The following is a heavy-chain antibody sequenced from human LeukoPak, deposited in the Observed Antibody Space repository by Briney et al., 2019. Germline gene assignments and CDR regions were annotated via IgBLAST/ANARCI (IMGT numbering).Heavy chain of an antibody. V-gene: IGHV4-38-2*02. Sequence: SETLSLTCTVSGDYITRGYYWGWIRPPPGKGLEWIGTIYHSGSTYYNPSLKSRVTISVDTSKNQFSLKLSSVTAADTAVYYCARAGSHSSGLDYWGQGTLVTVSS. CDR2: IYHSGST. D-gene: IGHD6-19*01. CDR1: GDYITRGYY. CDR3: ARAGSHSSGLDY. J-gene: IGHJ4*02.